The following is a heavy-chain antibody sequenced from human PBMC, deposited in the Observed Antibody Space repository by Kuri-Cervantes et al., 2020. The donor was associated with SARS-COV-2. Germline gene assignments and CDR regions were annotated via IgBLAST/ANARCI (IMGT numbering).Heavy chain of an antibody. D-gene: IGHD1-26*01. CDR1: GFTLSSYW. Sequence: GESLKISCAASGFTLSSYWMSWVRQAPGKGLEWVGFIRSKAYGGTTEYAASVKGRFTISRDDSKSIAYLQMNSLKTEDTAVYYCTRDSRSKGDAFDIWGQGTMVTVSS. J-gene: IGHJ3*02. CDR3: TRDSRSKGDAFDI. V-gene: IGHV3-49*04. CDR2: IRSKAYGGTT.